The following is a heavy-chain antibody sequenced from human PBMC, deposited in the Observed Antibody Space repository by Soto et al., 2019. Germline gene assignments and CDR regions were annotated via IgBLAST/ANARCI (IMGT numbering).Heavy chain of an antibody. J-gene: IGHJ4*02. CDR3: AKVGIGMFSHKHHFYR. V-gene: IGHV3-23*01. D-gene: IGHD2-2*03. Sequence: GGSLRLSCTAAGFTFSSFGMAWVRQAPGKGLEWVEAISGSGESSYYTDSVKDRFTISRDNPTNTLYLQMNNLRAEDTAVYYCAKVGIGMFSHKHHFYRWGQGTQVTVSS. CDR1: GFTFSSFG. CDR2: ISGSGESS.